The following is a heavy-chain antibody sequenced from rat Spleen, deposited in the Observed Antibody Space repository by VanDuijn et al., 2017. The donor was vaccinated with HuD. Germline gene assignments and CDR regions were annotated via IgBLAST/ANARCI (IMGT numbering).Heavy chain of an antibody. D-gene: IGHD1-11*01. CDR3: ARQGYLRDWYFDF. CDR1: GFTFSNYD. CDR2: INYDGRST. J-gene: IGHJ1*01. V-gene: IGHV5-29*01. Sequence: EVQLVESGGGLVQPGRSMELSCAASGFTFSNYDMAWVRQAPTKGLEWVATINYDGRSTFYRDSVRARFTISRDNGKSVLYLQMDSLRSEDTATYYCARQGYLRDWYFDFWGPGTMVTVSS.